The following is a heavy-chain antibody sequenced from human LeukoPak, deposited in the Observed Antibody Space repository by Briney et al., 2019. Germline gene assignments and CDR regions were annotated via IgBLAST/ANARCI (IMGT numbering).Heavy chain of an antibody. V-gene: IGHV4-34*01. CDR3: ARGISSSWYDY. CDR1: GGSFSGYY. J-gene: IGHJ4*02. D-gene: IGHD6-13*01. CDR2: INHSGST. Sequence: SETLSLTCAVYGGSFSGYYWSWIRQPPGKGLEWMGEINHSGSTNYNPSLKGRVTISVDTSKNQFSLKRSSVTAADTAVYYCARGISSSWYDYWGQGTLVTVSS.